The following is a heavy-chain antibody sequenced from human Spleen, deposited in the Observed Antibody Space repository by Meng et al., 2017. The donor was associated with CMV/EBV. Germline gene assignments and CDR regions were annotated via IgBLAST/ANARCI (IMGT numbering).Heavy chain of an antibody. D-gene: IGHD3-22*01. J-gene: IGHJ5*02. CDR1: GFTFSSYS. Sequence: GESLKISXXASGFTFSSYSMNWVRQAPGKGLEWVSSISSSSSYIYYADSVKGRFTISRDNAKNSLYLQMNSLRAEDTAVYYCASTYYYDSSGVFDPWGQGTLVTVSS. CDR2: ISSSSSYI. CDR3: ASTYYYDSSGVFDP. V-gene: IGHV3-21*01.